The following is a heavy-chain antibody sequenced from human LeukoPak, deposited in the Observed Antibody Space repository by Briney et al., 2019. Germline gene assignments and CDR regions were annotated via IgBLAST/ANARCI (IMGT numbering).Heavy chain of an antibody. CDR1: GFTFSSYA. D-gene: IGHD2-15*01. CDR3: AKRNKYCSGGSCYDHLRYYYYYMDV. J-gene: IGHJ6*03. V-gene: IGHV3-30*04. CDR2: ISYDGSNK. Sequence: PGGSLRLSCAASGFTFSSYAMHWVRQAPGKGLEWVAVISYDGSNKYYADSVKGRFTISRDNSKNTLYLQMNSLRAEDTAVYYCAKRNKYCSGGSCYDHLRYYYYYMDVWGKGTTVTISS.